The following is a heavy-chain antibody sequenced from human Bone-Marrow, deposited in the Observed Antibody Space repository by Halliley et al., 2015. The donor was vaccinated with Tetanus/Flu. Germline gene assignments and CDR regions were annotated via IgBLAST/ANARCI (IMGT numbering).Heavy chain of an antibody. CDR3: ARQAPYDGSAYDY. D-gene: IGHD3-22*01. Sequence: IGMTYPRDSDTRYSPSFQGQVTISADKSISTAYLQLSSLKASDSAMYYCARQAPYDGSAYDYWGQGVLVTVSS. V-gene: IGHV5-51*01. CDR2: TYPRDSDT. J-gene: IGHJ4*02.